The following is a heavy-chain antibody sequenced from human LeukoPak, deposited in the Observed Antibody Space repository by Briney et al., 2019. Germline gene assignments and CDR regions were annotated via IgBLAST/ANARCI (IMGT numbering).Heavy chain of an antibody. D-gene: IGHD3/OR15-3a*01. J-gene: IGHJ4*02. CDR3: ARAPWTGYYQD. CDR1: GYTFTSYY. V-gene: IGHV1-46*01. CDR2: INPSGGST. Sequence: ASVKVSCKASGYTFTSYYMHWVRQAPGQGLEWMGIINPSGGSTSYAQKFQGRVTMTRDTSTSTVYRELSSLRSEDTAVYYCARAPWTGYYQDWGQGTLVTVSS.